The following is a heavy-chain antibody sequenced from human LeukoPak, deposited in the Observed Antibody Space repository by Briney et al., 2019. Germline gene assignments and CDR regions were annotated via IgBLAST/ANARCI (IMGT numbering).Heavy chain of an antibody. D-gene: IGHD5-24*01. CDR1: GGSFSGYY. V-gene: IGHV4-34*01. CDR3: ARVRHRRDGYNPDY. Sequence: SETLSLTCAVYGGSFSGYYWSWIRQPPGKGLEWIGEINHSGSTNYNPSLKSRVTISVDTSKNQFSLKLSSVTAADTAVYYCARVRHRRDGYNPDYWGQGTLVTVSS. CDR2: INHSGST. J-gene: IGHJ4*02.